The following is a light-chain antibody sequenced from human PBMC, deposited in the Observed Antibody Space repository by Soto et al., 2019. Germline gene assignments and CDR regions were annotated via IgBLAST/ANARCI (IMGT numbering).Light chain of an antibody. CDR3: CAYAGSDTDV. J-gene: IGLJ1*01. CDR2: DVT. CDR1: GSDVGGYNY. V-gene: IGLV2-11*01. Sequence: QSALTQPRSVSGSPGQSVTISCTGTGSDVGGYNYVSWYQQYPDQAPKVMIYDVTKRPAGVPDRFSGSKSGNTASLTISGSQDDDEADYYCCAYAGSDTDVFGTGTKLTVL.